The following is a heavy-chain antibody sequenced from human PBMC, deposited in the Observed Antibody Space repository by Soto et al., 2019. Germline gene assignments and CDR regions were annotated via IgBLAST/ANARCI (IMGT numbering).Heavy chain of an antibody. D-gene: IGHD2-15*01. CDR2: INHSGST. J-gene: IGHJ5*02. Sequence: SETLSLTCAVYGGSFSGYYWSWIRQPPGKGLEWIGEINHSGSTNYNPSLKSRVTISVDTSKNQFSLKLSSVTAADTAVYYCARGRPPSYCSGGSCHRWFDPWGQGTLVTVSS. V-gene: IGHV4-34*01. CDR1: GGSFSGYY. CDR3: ARGRPPSYCSGGSCHRWFDP.